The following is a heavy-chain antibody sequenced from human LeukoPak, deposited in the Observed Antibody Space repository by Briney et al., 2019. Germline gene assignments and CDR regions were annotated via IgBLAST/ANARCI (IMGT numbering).Heavy chain of an antibody. J-gene: IGHJ5*02. Sequence: PSETLSLTCAVYGGSFSGYYWSWIRQPPGKGLEWIGEINHSGSTNYNPSLKSRVTISVDTSKHQFSLKLSSVTAADTAVYYCARGAGWFDPWGQGTLGTVSS. CDR3: ARGAGWFDP. V-gene: IGHV4-34*01. D-gene: IGHD6-13*01. CDR1: GGSFSGYY. CDR2: INHSGST.